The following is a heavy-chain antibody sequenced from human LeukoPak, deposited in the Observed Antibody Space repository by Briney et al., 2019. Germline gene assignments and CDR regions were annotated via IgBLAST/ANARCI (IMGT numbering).Heavy chain of an antibody. J-gene: IGHJ3*02. D-gene: IGHD1-7*01. CDR1: GFTFNWYW. V-gene: IGHV3-7*01. Sequence: GGSLRLSCAASGFTFNWYWMSWVRQAPGKGLEWVANIKEDGSEENYVDSVKGRFTISRDNAKNSLYLQMNSLRAEDTAVYYCAKYNWNYAFDIGGQGTMVTVSS. CDR3: AKYNWNYAFDI. CDR2: IKEDGSEE.